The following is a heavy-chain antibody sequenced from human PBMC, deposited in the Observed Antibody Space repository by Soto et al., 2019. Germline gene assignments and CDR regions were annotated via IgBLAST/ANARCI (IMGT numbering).Heavy chain of an antibody. CDR1: GFTFRDYA. D-gene: IGHD1-1*01. V-gene: IGHV3-33*01. Sequence: VGSLRLSCAASGFTFRDYAMHWFRQSPGKGLEWVALIWYDGSNKYYAVSVRGRFTAPRDTAKNTLYLEMNSLRAEDTAVYYCARSRIPGIDYYYYGMDVWGQGTTVTVSS. J-gene: IGHJ6*02. CDR2: IWYDGSNK. CDR3: ARSRIPGIDYYYYGMDV.